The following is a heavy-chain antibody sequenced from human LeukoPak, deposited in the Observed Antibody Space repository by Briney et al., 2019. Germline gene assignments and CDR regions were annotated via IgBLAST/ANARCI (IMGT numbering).Heavy chain of an antibody. CDR2: IYHSGST. V-gene: IGHV4-38-2*02. J-gene: IGHJ4*02. CDR1: GYSISSGYY. Sequence: PSETLSLTCTVSGYSISSGYYWGWIRQPPGKGLEWIGSIYHSGSTYYNPSLKSRVTISVDTSKNQFSLKLSSVTAADTAVYYCARSLGYSYISARPKPFDYWGQGTLVTVSS. CDR3: ARSLGYSYISARPKPFDY. D-gene: IGHD5-18*01.